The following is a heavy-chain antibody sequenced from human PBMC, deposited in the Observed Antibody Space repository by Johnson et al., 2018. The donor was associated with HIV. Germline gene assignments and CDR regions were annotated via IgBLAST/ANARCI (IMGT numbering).Heavy chain of an antibody. Sequence: QVQLVESGGGVVRPGRSLRLSCAASGFIFGGFGLHWVRQAPGKGLEWVASISYDGDNKYYADSVRGRSTISRDNSKKTVYLQMNSLRAEDTAVYYCAKVGLGVFDIWGQGTMVIVSS. J-gene: IGHJ3*02. CDR3: AKVGLGVFDI. CDR1: GFIFGGFG. CDR2: ISYDGDNK. V-gene: IGHV3-30*18. D-gene: IGHD3/OR15-3a*01.